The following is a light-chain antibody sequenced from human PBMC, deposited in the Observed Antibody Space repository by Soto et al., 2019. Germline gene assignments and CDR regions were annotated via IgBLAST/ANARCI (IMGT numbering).Light chain of an antibody. CDR1: NSNIGRND. Sequence: QSVLAQPPSASGTPGQRVTISCSGSNSNIGRNDVTWYQQVPGTAPQCLIYSNDQRPSGVPDRISGSRSGTSASLSISGRQYGDEAEDYCAAWDDTLRARVFGGGTQLTVL. CDR3: AAWDDTLRARV. CDR2: SND. J-gene: IGLJ2*01. V-gene: IGLV1-44*01.